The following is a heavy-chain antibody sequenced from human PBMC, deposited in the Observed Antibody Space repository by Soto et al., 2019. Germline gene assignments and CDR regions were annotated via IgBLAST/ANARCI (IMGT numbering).Heavy chain of an antibody. V-gene: IGHV4-59*08. CDR3: ARHENGVYSSSWFDP. D-gene: IGHD6-6*01. J-gene: IGHJ5*02. CDR1: GDSISSYY. CDR2: VSNGGGT. Sequence: KASETLSLTCTVSGDSISSYYWSWFRQPPGKGLQWIGYVSNGGGTNYNPSLWGRVTISLDTSKNQFSLKLSSVTAADTAVYYCARHENGVYSSSWFDPWGQGTLVTVSS.